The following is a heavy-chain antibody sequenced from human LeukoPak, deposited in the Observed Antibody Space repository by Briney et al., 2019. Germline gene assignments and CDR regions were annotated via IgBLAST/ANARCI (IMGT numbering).Heavy chain of an antibody. J-gene: IGHJ4*02. CDR3: ARVGCTNGVCYWLGSLDY. V-gene: IGHV1-69*13. D-gene: IGHD2-8*01. CDR2: IIPIFGTA. Sequence: ASVTVSCTVSGYTLTELSMHWVRQAPGQGPEWMGGIIPIFGTANYAQKFQGRVTITADESTSTAYMELSSLRSEDTAVYYCARVGCTNGVCYWLGSLDYWGQGTLVTVSS. CDR1: GYTLTELS.